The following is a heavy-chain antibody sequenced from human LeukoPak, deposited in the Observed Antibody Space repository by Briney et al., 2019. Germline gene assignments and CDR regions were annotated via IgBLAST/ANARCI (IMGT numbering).Heavy chain of an antibody. D-gene: IGHD3-10*01. CDR3: ARQGRYGSNNFDY. Sequence: SETLSLTCTVSGGSISSYYWSWIRQPPGKGLEWIGYIYYSGSTNYNPSLKSRVTISVDTSKNQFSLKLSSVTAADTAVYYCARQGRYGSNNFDYWGQGTLVTVSS. CDR1: GGSISSYY. V-gene: IGHV4-59*08. CDR2: IYYSGST. J-gene: IGHJ4*02.